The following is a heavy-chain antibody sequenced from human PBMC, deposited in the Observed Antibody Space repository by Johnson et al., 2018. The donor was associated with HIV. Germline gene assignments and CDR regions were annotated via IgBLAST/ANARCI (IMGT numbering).Heavy chain of an antibody. CDR3: ARGRRDIAAVDGLDNDGFDI. J-gene: IGHJ3*02. Sequence: QVQLVESGGGVVQPGRSLRLFCAVSGFSLSSFTMHWVRQAPGKGLEWVALISYDGSNRHYADSVNGRFTISRDISKSTLYLQMNSLRTDDTAVYYCARGRRDIAAVDGLDNDGFDIWGQGTVVTVSS. CDR2: ISYDGSNR. CDR1: GFSLSSFT. V-gene: IGHV3-30*04. D-gene: IGHD6-13*01.